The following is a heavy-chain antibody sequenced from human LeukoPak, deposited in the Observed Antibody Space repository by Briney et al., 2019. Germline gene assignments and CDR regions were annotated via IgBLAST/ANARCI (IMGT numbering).Heavy chain of an antibody. CDR2: ISTRSSYI. V-gene: IGHV3-21*01. D-gene: IGHD3-10*02. J-gene: IGHJ4*02. Sequence: PGGSLRLSCVASGFSLSSYDMHWIRQAPGKGLEWVSSISTRSSYIYSAESMKGRFTISRDNAKNSLFLQMDGLRAEDTAVYYCTRRGGLSSGRSFDHWGQGTLVTVSS. CDR1: GFSLSSYD. CDR3: TRRGGLSSGRSFDH.